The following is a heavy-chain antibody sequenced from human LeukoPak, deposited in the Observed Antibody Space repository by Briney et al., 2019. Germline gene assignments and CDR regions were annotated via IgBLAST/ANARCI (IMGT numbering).Heavy chain of an antibody. CDR1: GFSFSDHW. J-gene: IGHJ5*02. CDR3: ARPSSSSSFDP. V-gene: IGHV3-7*01. D-gene: IGHD6-13*01. CDR2: IKKDGSEQ. Sequence: GGSLRLSCVASGFSFSDHWMNWFRQAPGKGLEWVATIKKDGSEQYYVDSMKGRFTISRDNAKNSVYLQINSLRAEDTAVYYCARPSSSSSFDPWGQGTLVTVSS.